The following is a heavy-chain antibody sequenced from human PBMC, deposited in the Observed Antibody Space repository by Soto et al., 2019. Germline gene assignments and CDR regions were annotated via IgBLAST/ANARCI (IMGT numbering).Heavy chain of an antibody. CDR3: ARESGGIAAAGRGWFDP. CDR1: GGTFSSYA. J-gene: IGHJ5*02. D-gene: IGHD6-13*01. Sequence: QVQLVQSGAEVKKPGYSVKVSCKASGGTFSSYAISWVRQAPGQGLEWMGGIIPIFGTANYAQKFQGRVTITADKSTSTAYMELSSLRSEDTAVYYCARESGGIAAAGRGWFDPWGQGTLVTVSS. CDR2: IIPIFGTA. V-gene: IGHV1-69*06.